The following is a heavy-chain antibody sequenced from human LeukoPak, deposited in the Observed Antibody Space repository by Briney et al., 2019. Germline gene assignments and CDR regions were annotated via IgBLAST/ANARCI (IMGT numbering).Heavy chain of an antibody. CDR3: ARGFGGSSTSYAYPFGY. CDR1: GGSISSGGYY. CDR2: IYYSGST. J-gene: IGHJ4*02. Sequence: SETLSLTCTASGGSISSGGYYWSWIRQHPGKGLEWLGYIYYSGSTYYNPSLKSRITISVDTSKNQFSLKLSSVTAADTAVYYCARGFGGSSTSYAYPFGYWGQGTLVTVSS. V-gene: IGHV4-31*03. D-gene: IGHD2-2*01.